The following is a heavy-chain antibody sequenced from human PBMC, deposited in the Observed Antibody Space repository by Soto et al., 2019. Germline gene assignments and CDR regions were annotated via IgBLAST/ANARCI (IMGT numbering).Heavy chain of an antibody. CDR3: ARKLLWFGELSYGSGWFDP. D-gene: IGHD3-10*01. J-gene: IGHJ5*02. V-gene: IGHV4-39*01. CDR2: IYYSGST. CDR1: GGSISSSSYY. Sequence: SETLSLTCTVSGGSISSSSYYWGWIRQPPGKGLEWIGSIYYSGSTYYNPSLKSRVTISVDTSKNQFSLKLSSVTAADTAVYYCARKLLWFGELSYGSGWFDPWGQGTLVTVSS.